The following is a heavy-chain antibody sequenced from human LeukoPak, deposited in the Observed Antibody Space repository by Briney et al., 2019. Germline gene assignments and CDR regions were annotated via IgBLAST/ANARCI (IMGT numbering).Heavy chain of an antibody. CDR2: IRSKANSYAT. V-gene: IGHV3-73*01. Sequence: GGSLKLSCAASRFTFSGSAMHWVRQASGKGLEWVGRIRSKANSYATAYAASVKGRFTISRDDSKNTAYLQMNSLKTEDTAVYYCTRAGDDYVWEDFDYWGQGTLVTVSS. D-gene: IGHD3-16*01. CDR3: TRAGDDYVWEDFDY. J-gene: IGHJ4*02. CDR1: RFTFSGSA.